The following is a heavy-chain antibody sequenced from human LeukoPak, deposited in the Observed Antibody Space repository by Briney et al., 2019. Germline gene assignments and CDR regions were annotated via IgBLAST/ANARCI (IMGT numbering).Heavy chain of an antibody. J-gene: IGHJ5*02. CDR2: IYYSGST. V-gene: IGHV4-59*01. Sequence: SETLSLTCTVSGGSISSYYWSWIRQPPGKGLEWIGYIYYSGSTNYNPSLKSRVTISVDTSKNQFSLKLSSVTAADTAVYYCARSSIAARVYWFDPWGQGTLVTVSS. D-gene: IGHD6-6*01. CDR1: GGSISSYY. CDR3: ARSSIAARVYWFDP.